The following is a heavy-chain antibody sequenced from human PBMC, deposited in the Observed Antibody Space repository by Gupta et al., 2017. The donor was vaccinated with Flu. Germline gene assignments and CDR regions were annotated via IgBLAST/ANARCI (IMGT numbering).Heavy chain of an antibody. CDR2: IWYDGSNK. J-gene: IGHJ4*02. CDR3: AREGQASSRGYFDY. V-gene: IGHV3-33*01. D-gene: IGHD6-6*01. Sequence: QVHLVESGGGVVQPGRSLKISCAASGFTFSSYGMHWVRQAPGKELEWVASIWYDGSNKYFADSVKGRFTISRDNSKNTMSLQMNSLRAEDTAVYFCAREGQASSRGYFDYWGRGTLVTVSS. CDR1: GFTFSSYG.